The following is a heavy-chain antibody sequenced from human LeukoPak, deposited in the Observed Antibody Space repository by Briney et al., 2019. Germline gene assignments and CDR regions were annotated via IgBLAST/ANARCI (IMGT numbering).Heavy chain of an antibody. CDR1: GFTFSTYN. J-gene: IGHJ4*02. D-gene: IGHD3-22*01. CDR3: ARVGPYYYDSSGYYYVPTFFDY. CDR2: ISGTSTYI. V-gene: IGHV3-21*01. Sequence: GGSLRLSCAASGFTFSTYNINWVRQAPGKGLEWVSSISGTSTYIYYADSVKGRFTISRDNAKNSLFLQMNSLRAEDTAVYYCARVGPYYYDSSGYYYVPTFFDYWGQGTLVTVSS.